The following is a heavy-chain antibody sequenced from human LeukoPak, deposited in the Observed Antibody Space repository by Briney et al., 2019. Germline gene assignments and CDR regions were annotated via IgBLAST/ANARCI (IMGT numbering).Heavy chain of an antibody. J-gene: IGHJ3*02. V-gene: IGHV1-2*02. CDR1: GYTFTGYY. CDR2: INPNSGGT. D-gene: IGHD3-9*01. CDR3: ARGYRGQHYDILTGYYETDAFDI. Sequence: GASVKVSCKASGYTFTGYYMHWVRQAPGQGLEWMGWINPNSGGTNYAQKFQGRVTMTRDTSISTAYMELSRLRSDDTAVYYCARGYRGQHYDILTGYYETDAFDIWGQGTMVTVSS.